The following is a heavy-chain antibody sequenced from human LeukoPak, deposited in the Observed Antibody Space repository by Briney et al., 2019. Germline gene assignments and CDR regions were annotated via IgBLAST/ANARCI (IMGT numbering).Heavy chain of an antibody. CDR2: IYHSGST. D-gene: IGHD4-17*01. V-gene: IGHV4-38-2*02. CDR3: ARGRKMTTKGSHDY. J-gene: IGHJ4*02. CDR1: GYSISSGYY. Sequence: SETLSLTCTVSGYSISSGYYWGWIRQPPGKGLEWIGSIYHSGSTYYNPSLKSRVTISVDTSKNQFSLKLSSVTAADTAVYYCARGRKMTTKGSHDYWGQGTLVTVSS.